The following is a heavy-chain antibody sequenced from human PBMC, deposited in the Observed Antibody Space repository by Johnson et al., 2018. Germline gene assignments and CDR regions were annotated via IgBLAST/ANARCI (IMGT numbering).Heavy chain of an antibody. CDR3: TRLEAIWGVISGLDV. CDR1: GFIFSRNC. D-gene: IGHD3-10*01. V-gene: IGHV3-49*04. CDR2: IRSPGYGGTT. J-gene: IGHJ6*02. Sequence: VQLVQSGGGLVQPGGSLRLSCAGPGFIFSRNCMSWVRQAPGKGLEWIGFIRSPGYGGTTEYAASLGGRFTISRDDSKSIAHLQMNSLKIEDTAVYYCTRLEAIWGVISGLDVWGQGTTVTVS.